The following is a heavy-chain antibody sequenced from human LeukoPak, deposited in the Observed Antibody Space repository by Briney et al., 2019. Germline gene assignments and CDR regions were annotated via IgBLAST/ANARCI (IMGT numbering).Heavy chain of an antibody. D-gene: IGHD2-15*01. CDR2: INPSGGST. CDR3: ASLYWGPPTPGYMDV. Sequence: ASVKVSCKASGYTFTSYYMHWVRQAPGQGREWMGMINPSGGSTSYAQKFQGRVTMTRDKSTSTVYMELSSLRSEDTAVYYCASLYWGPPTPGYMDVWGKGTTVTVSS. V-gene: IGHV1-46*01. CDR1: GYTFTSYY. J-gene: IGHJ6*03.